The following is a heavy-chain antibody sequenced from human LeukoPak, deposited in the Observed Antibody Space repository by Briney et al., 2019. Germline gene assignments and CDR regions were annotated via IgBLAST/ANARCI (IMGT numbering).Heavy chain of an antibody. Sequence: SVKVSCKASGGTFNSYAISWVGQAPGQGREWMGRIIPIFGTANYAQKFQGRVTITTDENTRTAYMELRSLRSEDTAVYYCASEEASIVGANWGQGTLVTVSS. CDR2: IIPIFGTA. D-gene: IGHD1-26*01. V-gene: IGHV1-69*05. CDR1: GGTFNSYA. CDR3: ASEEASIVGAN. J-gene: IGHJ4*02.